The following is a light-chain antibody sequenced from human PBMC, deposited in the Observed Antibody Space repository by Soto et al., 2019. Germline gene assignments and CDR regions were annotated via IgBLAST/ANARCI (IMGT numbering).Light chain of an antibody. CDR2: DVS. J-gene: IGLJ3*02. CDR1: SSDVGGYNY. V-gene: IGLV2-14*01. CDR3: SLYTRSSPVV. Sequence: QSALTQPASVSGSPGQSITISCTGTSSDVGGYNYVSWYQQHPGKAPKLMIYDVSNRPSGVSNRFSGSKSGNTASLTISGLYADAEVDSYCSLYTRSSPVVFGGGTKLAVL.